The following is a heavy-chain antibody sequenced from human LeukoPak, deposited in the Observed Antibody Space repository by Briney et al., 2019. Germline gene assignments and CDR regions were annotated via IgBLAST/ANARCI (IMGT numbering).Heavy chain of an antibody. J-gene: IGHJ3*01. CDR1: GFAFSAFA. CDR2: VSGSGGRT. Sequence: GGSLRLSCVASGFAFSAFAISWVRQAPGKGLEWVSAVSGSGGRTFYADSVRGRFTISRDNSKKTVFLQMDSLRAEDTAVYYCAKGGVAMPAPPHGDVVPITLNVFDFWAQGTMVPVFS. V-gene: IGHV3-23*01. CDR3: AKGGVAMPAPPHGDVVPITLNVFDF. D-gene: IGHD2-2*01.